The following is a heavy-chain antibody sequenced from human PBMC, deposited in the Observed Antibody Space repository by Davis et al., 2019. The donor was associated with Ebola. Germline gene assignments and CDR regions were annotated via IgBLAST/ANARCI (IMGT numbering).Heavy chain of an antibody. CDR3: ARGYGPKCRGGTCVNDS. D-gene: IGHD3-10*01. CDR2: MNPYSGNT. CDR1: GYIFSNYD. V-gene: IGHV1-8*01. Sequence: ASVKVSCKASGYIFSNYDINWVRQASGQGLEWMGWMNPYSGNTGYVEKFKGRVTMTRNPSISTAYMELSRLRIDDTAVYYCARGYGPKCRGGTCVNDSWGQGTLAIVSS. J-gene: IGHJ4*02.